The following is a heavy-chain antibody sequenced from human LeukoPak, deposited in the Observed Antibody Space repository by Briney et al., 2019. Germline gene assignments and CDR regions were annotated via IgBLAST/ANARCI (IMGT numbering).Heavy chain of an antibody. CDR3: AKAALYYYDSSGFDY. CDR2: ISGSGGST. D-gene: IGHD3-22*01. J-gene: IGHJ4*02. CDR1: GFTFSSYA. Sequence: PGGSLRLSXAASGFTFSSYAMSWVRQAPGKGLEWVSAISGSGGSTYYADSVKGRFTISRDNSKNTLYLQMNSLRAEDTAVYYCAKAALYYYDSSGFDYWGQGTLVTVSS. V-gene: IGHV3-23*01.